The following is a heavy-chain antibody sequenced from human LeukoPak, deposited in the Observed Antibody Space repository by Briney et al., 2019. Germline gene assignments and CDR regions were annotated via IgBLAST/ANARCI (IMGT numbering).Heavy chain of an antibody. CDR3: ARGYSSSSGFYY. CDR2: INHSGST. D-gene: IGHD6-6*01. CDR1: GGSFSGYY. J-gene: IGHJ4*02. Sequence: SATLSLTCAVYGGSFSGYYWSWIRQPPGKGLEWIGEINHSGSTNYNPSLKSRVTISVDTSKNQFSLKLSSVTAADTAVYYCARGYSSSSGFYYWGQGTLVTVSS. V-gene: IGHV4-34*01.